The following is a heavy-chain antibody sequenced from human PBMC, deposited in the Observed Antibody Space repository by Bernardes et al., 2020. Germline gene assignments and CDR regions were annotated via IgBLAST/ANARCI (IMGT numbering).Heavy chain of an antibody. CDR1: GYTFTSYA. Sequence: ASVKVSCKASGYTFTSYAMHWVRQAPGQRLEWMGWINAGNGNTKYSQKFQGRVTITRDTSASTAYMELSSLRSEDTAVYYCARPIVGATFSFLWGQGTLVTVSS. D-gene: IGHD1-26*01. V-gene: IGHV1-3*01. J-gene: IGHJ4*02. CDR2: INAGNGNT. CDR3: ARPIVGATFSFL.